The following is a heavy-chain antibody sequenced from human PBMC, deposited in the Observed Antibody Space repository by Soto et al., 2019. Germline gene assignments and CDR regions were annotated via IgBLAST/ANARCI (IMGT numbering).Heavy chain of an antibody. J-gene: IGHJ6*02. CDR2: IYHSGNT. CDR3: XXXXXXXXXXXXXXWYNGMDV. CDR1: GGSFNDYY. Sequence: QVQLQQWGAGLLKPSETLSLTCAVNGGSFNDYYWAWIRQPPGKGLEWIGEIYHSGNTYYNPSLXXXXXXXXXXXXXXXXXXXXXXXXXXXXXXXXXXXXXXXXXXXXXXWYNGMDVWGQGTTVTVS. V-gene: IGHV4-34*02.